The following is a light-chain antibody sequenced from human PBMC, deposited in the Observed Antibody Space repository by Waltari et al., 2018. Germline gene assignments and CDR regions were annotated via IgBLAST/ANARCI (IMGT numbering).Light chain of an antibody. CDR2: GAS. J-gene: IGKJ3*01. CDR3: QQSDNWPPLFT. Sequence: ETVMTQSPANLSVSPGERVTFSCRASQSVGNKLAWYQQKPGQAPRLLIYGASTRATGIPARFSGSGSGTEFTLTISSLQSEDFAVYYCQQSDNWPPLFTFGPGTKVDIK. V-gene: IGKV3-15*01. CDR1: QSVGNK.